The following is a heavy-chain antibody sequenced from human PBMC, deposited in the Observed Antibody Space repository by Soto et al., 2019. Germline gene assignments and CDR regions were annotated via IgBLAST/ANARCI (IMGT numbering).Heavy chain of an antibody. D-gene: IGHD2-21*02. CDR1: GASIISYF. Sequence: SETLSLTCTVSGASIISYFWSWIRRTPGKGLELIGYIYYNENTNYNPSLKSRVTISLDTSKNQFSLKLTSVTSADTAVYYCARTRSGDYYYDYWGLGTLVTVSS. CDR3: ARTRSGDYYYDY. J-gene: IGHJ4*02. CDR2: IYYNENT. V-gene: IGHV4-59*01.